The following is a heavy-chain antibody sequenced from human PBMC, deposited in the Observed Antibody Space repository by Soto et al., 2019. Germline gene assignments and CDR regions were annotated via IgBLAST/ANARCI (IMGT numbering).Heavy chain of an antibody. V-gene: IGHV4-30-4*01. J-gene: IGHJ4*02. Sequence: SETLSLTCTVSGGSISSGDYYWSWIRQPPGKGLEWIGYIYYSGSTYYNPSLKSRVTISVDMSEKQPSLKLTSVTAADTAVYYCARIAAAGTNFDDWGQGTLVTVSS. D-gene: IGHD6-13*01. CDR1: GGSISSGDYY. CDR2: IYYSGST. CDR3: ARIAAAGTNFDD.